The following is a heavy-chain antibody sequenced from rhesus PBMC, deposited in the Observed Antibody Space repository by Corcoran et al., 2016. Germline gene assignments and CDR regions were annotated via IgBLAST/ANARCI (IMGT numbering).Heavy chain of an antibody. D-gene: IGHD5-42*01. V-gene: IGHV4-76*01. Sequence: QVQLQESGPGVVKPSETLSLTCAVSGYSISSGYDWSWIRQPPGKGLEWIGYIYGSTGSTNYNPSLKNRVTISKDTSKNQCSLKLSSVTAADTAVYYCARGGDTAAAFDYWGQGVLVTVSS. CDR1: GYSISSGYD. CDR2: IYGSTGST. J-gene: IGHJ4*01. CDR3: ARGGDTAAAFDY.